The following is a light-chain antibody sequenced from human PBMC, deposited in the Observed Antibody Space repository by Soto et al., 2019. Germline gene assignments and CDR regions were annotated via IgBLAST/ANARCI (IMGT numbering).Light chain of an antibody. V-gene: IGLV1-40*01. CDR2: GDS. J-gene: IGLJ2*01. CDR1: SSDIGAGYG. Sequence: QSVLTQPPSVSGAPGQRVTISCTGSSSDIGAGYGVHWYLQLPGTAPKLLVYGDSNRPSGVPDRFSGSKSDTSASLAITGLQAEDEDDYYCQSYYSGLSGVIFGGGTKLTVL. CDR3: QSYYSGLSGVI.